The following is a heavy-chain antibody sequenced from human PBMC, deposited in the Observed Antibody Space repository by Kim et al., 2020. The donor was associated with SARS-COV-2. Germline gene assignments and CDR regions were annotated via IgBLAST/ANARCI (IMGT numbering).Heavy chain of an antibody. CDR2: K. Sequence: KYYADSVKGRFTISRDNSKNTLYLQMNSLRAEDTAVYYCARDSGVYYFDYWGQGTLVTVSA. J-gene: IGHJ4*02. CDR3: ARDSGVYYFDY. D-gene: IGHD3-3*01. V-gene: IGHV3-30*01.